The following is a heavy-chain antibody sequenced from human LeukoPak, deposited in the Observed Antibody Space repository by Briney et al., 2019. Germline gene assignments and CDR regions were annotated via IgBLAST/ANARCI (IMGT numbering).Heavy chain of an antibody. CDR1: GYTFTSYS. D-gene: IGHD5-18*01. CDR3: ARGTRTAMVPDFDY. Sequence: GASVKVSCKASGYTFTSYSISWVRQAPGQGLEWMGWISAYNGNTNYAQKLQGRVTMTRDTSTSTVYMELSSLRSEDTAVNYCARGTRTAMVPDFDYWGQGTLVTVSS. J-gene: IGHJ4*02. CDR2: ISAYNGNT. V-gene: IGHV1-18*01.